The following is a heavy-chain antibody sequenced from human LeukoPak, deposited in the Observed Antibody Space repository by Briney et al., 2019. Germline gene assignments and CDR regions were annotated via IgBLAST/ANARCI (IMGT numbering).Heavy chain of an antibody. CDR1: GYTFTGYY. J-gene: IGHJ6*03. D-gene: IGHD6-13*01. Sequence: GASVKVSCKASGYTFTGYYMHWVRQAPGQGLEWMGWINPNSGGTNYAQKFQGRVTMTRDTSISTAYMELSRLRSDDTAVYYCARDHSSSWYSDYYYYMDVWGKGTTVTVSS. V-gene: IGHV1-2*02. CDR3: ARDHSSSWYSDYYYYMDV. CDR2: INPNSGGT.